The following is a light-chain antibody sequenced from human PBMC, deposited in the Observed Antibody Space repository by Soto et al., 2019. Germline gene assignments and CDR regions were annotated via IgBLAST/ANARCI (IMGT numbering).Light chain of an antibody. CDR2: EVT. V-gene: IGLV2-14*01. CDR3: NSYTSTFTCV. Sequence: QSALTQPASVTGSPGQSITISCTGTSSDVGGHNFVSWYQHHPGKAPKLMIYEVTNRPSGVSDRFSGSKSGNTASLTISGLHAEAEADYYCNSYTSTFTCVFGGGTKVTVL. CDR1: SSDVGGHNF. J-gene: IGLJ2*01.